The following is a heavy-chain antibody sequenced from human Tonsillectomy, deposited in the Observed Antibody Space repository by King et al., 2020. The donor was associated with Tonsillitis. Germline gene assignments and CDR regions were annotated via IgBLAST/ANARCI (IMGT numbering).Heavy chain of an antibody. V-gene: IGHV5-51*01. J-gene: IGHJ6*02. CDR3: AREGGGESGNDGYYYGMDV. D-gene: IGHD3-10*01. CDR1: GYSFNTYW. Sequence: QLVQSGAEVRKPGESLKISCKGSGYSFNTYWIGWVRQMPGKGLEWMGIIYPGDSDTRYSPSFQGQVTISTDKSITTAYLQWSSLKASDTAIYYCAREGGGESGNDGYYYGMDVWGQGTTVTVSS. CDR2: IYPGDSDT.